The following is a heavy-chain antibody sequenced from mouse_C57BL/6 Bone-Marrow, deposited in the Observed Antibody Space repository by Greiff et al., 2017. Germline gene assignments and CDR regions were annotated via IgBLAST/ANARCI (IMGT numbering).Heavy chain of an antibody. D-gene: IGHD3-2*02. V-gene: IGHV1-55*01. CDR2: IYPGSGST. CDR3: ARETAQAYSFAY. CDR1: GYTFTSYW. Sequence: QVQLQQPGAELVKPGASVKMSCKASGYTFTSYWITWVKQRPGQGLEWIGDIYPGSGSTNYNEKFKSKATLTVDTSSSTAYMQLSSLTSEDSAVYYCARETAQAYSFAYWGQGTLVTVSA. J-gene: IGHJ3*01.